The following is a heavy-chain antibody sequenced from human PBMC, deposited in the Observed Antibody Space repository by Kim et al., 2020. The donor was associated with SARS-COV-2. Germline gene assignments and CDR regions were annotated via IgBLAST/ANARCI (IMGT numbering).Heavy chain of an antibody. CDR3: ARLFYFEGSAYRHFDY. D-gene: IGHD3-3*01. J-gene: IGHJ4*02. V-gene: IGHV3-7*03. Sequence: GGSLRLSCAASGFIFSKHWMTWVRQAPGKGLEWVANIEQAGSEKHYVDSVKGRFTISRDNARNPLYLQMNSLRAEDTAVYYCARLFYFEGSAYRHFDYWGQGTLVTVSS. CDR2: IEQAGSEK. CDR1: GFIFSKHW.